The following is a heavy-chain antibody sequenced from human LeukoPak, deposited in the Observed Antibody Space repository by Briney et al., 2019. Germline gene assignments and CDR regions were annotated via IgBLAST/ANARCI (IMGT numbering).Heavy chain of an antibody. CDR3: ARVRGYCSSTICYRYYFDY. CDR2: ICHSGST. CDR1: GYSISSGYY. D-gene: IGHD2-2*01. V-gene: IGHV4-38-2*02. Sequence: PSETLSLTCTVSGYSISSGYYWGWIRQPPGQGLEWIGTICHSGSTYYNPSLKSRVTISVDTSKNQFSLKLTSVTAADTAVYYCARVRGYCSSTICYRYYFDYWGQGTLVTVSS. J-gene: IGHJ4*02.